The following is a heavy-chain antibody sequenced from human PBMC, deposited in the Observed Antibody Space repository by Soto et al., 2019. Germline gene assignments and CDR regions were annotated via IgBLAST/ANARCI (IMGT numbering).Heavy chain of an antibody. CDR1: GFTFNSNW. Sequence: AGGSLSLSCAASGFTFNSNWMSWVRQAPGKGLEWVSNINPDGSQKWYVDSVKGRFAISRDNAKNSLFLEMNNLRAEDTAVYYCARGDYDDSSGPFSDAFDIWGQGTMVTVSS. CDR2: INPDGSQK. J-gene: IGHJ3*02. CDR3: ARGDYDDSSGPFSDAFDI. D-gene: IGHD3-22*01. V-gene: IGHV3-7*04.